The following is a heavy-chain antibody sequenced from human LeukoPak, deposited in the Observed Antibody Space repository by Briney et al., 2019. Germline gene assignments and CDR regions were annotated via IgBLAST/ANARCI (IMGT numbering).Heavy chain of an antibody. Sequence: SETLSLTCAVSGGSISSGGYYWSWIRQPPGKGLEWIGYIYHSGSTYYNPSLKSRVTISVDRSKNQFSLKLSSVTAADTAVYYCARGAGFYDILTGYYRFDWFDPWGQGTLVTVSS. V-gene: IGHV4-30-2*01. CDR1: GGSISSGGYY. J-gene: IGHJ5*02. D-gene: IGHD3-9*01. CDR2: IYHSGST. CDR3: ARGAGFYDILTGYYRFDWFDP.